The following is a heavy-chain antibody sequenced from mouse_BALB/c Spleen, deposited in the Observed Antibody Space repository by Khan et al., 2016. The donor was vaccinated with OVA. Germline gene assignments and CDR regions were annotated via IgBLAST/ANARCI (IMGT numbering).Heavy chain of an antibody. V-gene: IGHV3-2*02. Sequence: VPLQESGPGLVKPSQSLSLTCTVTGYSITSDYAWNWIRQFPGNKLEWMGYISYSGSTSYNPSLKSRISITRDTSKNQFFLQLNSVTTEDTATYYCARSIMANWGQGTTLTVSS. CDR2: ISYSGST. J-gene: IGHJ2*01. CDR3: ARSIMAN. CDR1: GYSITSDYA.